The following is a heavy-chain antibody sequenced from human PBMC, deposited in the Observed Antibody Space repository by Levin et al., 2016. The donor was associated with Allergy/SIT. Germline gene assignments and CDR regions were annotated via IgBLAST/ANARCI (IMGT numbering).Heavy chain of an antibody. V-gene: IGHV3-33*01. CDR1: GFTFSSYG. CDR3: AREGYGDYGYYYYYMDV. Sequence: GGSLRLSCAASGFTFSSYGMHWVRQAPGKGLEWVAVIWYDGSNKYYADSVKGRFTISRDNSKNTLYLQMNSLRAEDTAVYYCAREGYGDYGYYYYYMDVWGKGTTVTVSS. J-gene: IGHJ6*03. D-gene: IGHD4-17*01. CDR2: IWYDGSNK.